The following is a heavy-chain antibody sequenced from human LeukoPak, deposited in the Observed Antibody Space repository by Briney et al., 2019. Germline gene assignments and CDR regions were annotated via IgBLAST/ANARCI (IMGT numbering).Heavy chain of an antibody. J-gene: IGHJ5*02. CDR3: ARDRLQLQS. CDR2: INHSGST. Sequence: SETLSLTCAVYGGSFSGYYWSWIRKPPGKGLEWIGEINHSGSTNYNPSLKSRVTISVDTSKNQFSLKLSSVTAADTAVYYCARDRLQLQSWGQGTLVTVSS. V-gene: IGHV4-34*01. D-gene: IGHD1-1*01. CDR1: GGSFSGYY.